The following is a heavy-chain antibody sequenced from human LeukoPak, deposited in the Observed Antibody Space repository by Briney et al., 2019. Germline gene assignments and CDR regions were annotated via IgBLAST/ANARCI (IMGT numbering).Heavy chain of an antibody. CDR1: GFTFSSYA. CDR3: AKVPASSIAAAADLDY. Sequence: GGSLRLSCAASGFTFSSYAMGWVRQAPGKGLEWVSGISGSGDSTYYADSMEGRFTISRDNSKNTLYLQMNSLRAEDTAVYYCAKVPASSIAAAADLDYWGQGTLVTVSS. D-gene: IGHD6-13*01. J-gene: IGHJ4*02. CDR2: ISGSGDST. V-gene: IGHV3-23*01.